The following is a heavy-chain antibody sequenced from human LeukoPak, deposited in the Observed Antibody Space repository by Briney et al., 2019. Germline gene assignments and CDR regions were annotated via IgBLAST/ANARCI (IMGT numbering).Heavy chain of an antibody. Sequence: GGSLRLSCAASGFTFSSYWMSWVRQAPGKGLEWMANIKQDGSEKYYVDSVKGRFTISRDDSKNTAYLQINSLKTEDTAVYYCTTHVYYYASGGFFYSDYWGRGTLVTVSS. V-gene: IGHV3-7*03. J-gene: IGHJ4*02. CDR3: TTHVYYYASGGFFYSDY. CDR1: GFTFSSYW. D-gene: IGHD3-22*01. CDR2: IKQDGSEK.